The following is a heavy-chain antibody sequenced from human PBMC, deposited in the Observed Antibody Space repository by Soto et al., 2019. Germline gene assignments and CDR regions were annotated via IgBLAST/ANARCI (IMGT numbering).Heavy chain of an antibody. CDR2: IIPIFGTA. CDR3: ARDKDSSGIFDY. Sequence: GASVKVSCKASGGTFSSYAISWVRQAPGQGLEWMGGIIPIFGTANYAQKFQGRVTITADKSTSAAYMELSSLRSEDTAVYYCARDKDSSGIFDYWGQGTLVTVS. J-gene: IGHJ4*02. CDR1: GGTFSSYA. V-gene: IGHV1-69*06. D-gene: IGHD3-22*01.